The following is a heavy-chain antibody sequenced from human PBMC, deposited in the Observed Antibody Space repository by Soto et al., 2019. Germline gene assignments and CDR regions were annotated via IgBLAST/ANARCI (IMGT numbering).Heavy chain of an antibody. CDR2: ISTYNGNT. CDR3: ARDQTVPLSALDV. Sequence: QVQLVQSGAEVKKPGASVKVSCKASGYTFTSYGITWVRQAPGQGLEWMGYISTYNGNTNYAQILRGRVTMTTDSSKSTAYIELRSLRSDDTAVYYCARDQTVPLSALDVWGQGTTVTVSS. CDR1: GYTFTSYG. D-gene: IGHD2-2*01. V-gene: IGHV1-18*01. J-gene: IGHJ6*02.